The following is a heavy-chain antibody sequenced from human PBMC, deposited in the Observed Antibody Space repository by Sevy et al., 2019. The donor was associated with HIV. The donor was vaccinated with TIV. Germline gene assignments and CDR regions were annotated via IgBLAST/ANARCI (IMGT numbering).Heavy chain of an antibody. Sequence: GGSLRPSCSTFGFTFSNYGMHWVRQAPGRGLEWVAAIFSDGNYQYYADSVKGRVTISRDNSKNTLYLQMSSLRADDTAMYYCARESGSGWYVDSWGRGTLVTVS. CDR1: GFTFSNYG. V-gene: IGHV3-33*08. CDR3: ARESGSGWYVDS. D-gene: IGHD6-19*01. J-gene: IGHJ4*02. CDR2: IFSDGNYQ.